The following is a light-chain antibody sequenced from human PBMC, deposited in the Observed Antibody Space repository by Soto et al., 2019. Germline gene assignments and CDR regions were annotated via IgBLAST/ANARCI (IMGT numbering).Light chain of an antibody. J-gene: IGLJ1*01. CDR3: SSYTSSSTYV. Sequence: QSALTQPASVSGSPGQSITISCAGTSRDVGGYNYVSWYHQHPGKAPKLMIYEDSNRPPGVSNRFSGSKSGNTASLTISGLPAEDEADYYCSSYTSSSTYVFGTGTNVTVL. CDR1: SRDVGGYNY. V-gene: IGLV2-14*01. CDR2: EDS.